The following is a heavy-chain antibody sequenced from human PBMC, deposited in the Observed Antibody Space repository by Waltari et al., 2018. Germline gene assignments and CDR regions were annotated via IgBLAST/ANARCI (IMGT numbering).Heavy chain of an antibody. D-gene: IGHD6-13*01. CDR3: VLYSSSFLGDC. CDR1: GFIFSSYW. J-gene: IGHJ4*02. Sequence: EVHLVESGGGLVQPGGSLRLSCAASGFIFSSYWMHWVRQAPGKGLVSVEHINMDGSITTYVVSVKGRFTISRDNAKNTLFLQMNSLRAEDTAVYYCVLYSSSFLGDCWGQGTLVAVSS. V-gene: IGHV3-74*01. CDR2: INMDGSIT.